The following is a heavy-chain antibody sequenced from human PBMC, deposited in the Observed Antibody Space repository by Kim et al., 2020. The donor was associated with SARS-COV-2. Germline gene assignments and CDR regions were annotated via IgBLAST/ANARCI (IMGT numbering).Heavy chain of an antibody. V-gene: IGHV4-34*01. CDR3: ARGSRGTRITIFGVVISNWFDP. Sequence: SETLSLTCAVYGGSFSGYYWSWIRQPPGKGLEWIGEINHSGSTNYNPSLKSRVTISVDTSKNQFSLKLSSVTAADTAVYYCARGSRGTRITIFGVVISNWFDPWGQGTLVTVSS. CDR1: GGSFSGYY. CDR2: INHSGST. J-gene: IGHJ5*02. D-gene: IGHD3-3*01.